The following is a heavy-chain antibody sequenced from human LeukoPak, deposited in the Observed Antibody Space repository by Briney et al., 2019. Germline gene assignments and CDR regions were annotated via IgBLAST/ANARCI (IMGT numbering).Heavy chain of an antibody. CDR2: ISYDGSKQ. V-gene: IGHV3-30*18. CDR1: GFTFSSYE. Sequence: GGSLRLSCAASGFTFSSYEMNWVRQAPGKGPEWVAAISYDGSKQLYADSVKARFAISRDNSKNTLNLQMNSLRDEDTAVYYCAKDGARYLLSYYFEYWGQGTLVTVSS. CDR3: AKDGARYLLSYYFEY. J-gene: IGHJ4*02. D-gene: IGHD1-14*01.